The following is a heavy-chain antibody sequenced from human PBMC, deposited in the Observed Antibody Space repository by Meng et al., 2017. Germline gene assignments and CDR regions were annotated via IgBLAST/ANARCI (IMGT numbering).Heavy chain of an antibody. D-gene: IGHD6-19*01. V-gene: IGHV3-48*03. J-gene: IGHJ4*02. CDR3: AREGGPWLVHFQFDY. Sequence: GGSLRLSCAASGFTFSSYEMNWVRQAPGKGLEWVSYISSSGSTIYYADSVKGRFTISRDNAKNSLYLQMNSLRAEDTAVYYCAREGGPWLVHFQFDYWGQGNQVNFSS. CDR2: ISSSGSTI. CDR1: GFTFSSYE.